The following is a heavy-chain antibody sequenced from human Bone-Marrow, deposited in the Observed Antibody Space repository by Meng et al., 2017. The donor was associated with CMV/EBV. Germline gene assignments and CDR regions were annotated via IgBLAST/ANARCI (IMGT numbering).Heavy chain of an antibody. J-gene: IGHJ4*02. CDR2: INPSSGGT. Sequence: ASVKVSCKASGYTFTGYYMHWVRQAPGQGLEWMGWINPSSGGTNNAQKFQGRVTMTRDTSISAAYMELSRLRSDDTAVYYCARDRFPGHSGSYPLGYWGQGMLVSVSS. CDR3: ARDRFPGHSGSYPLGY. V-gene: IGHV1-2*02. D-gene: IGHD1-26*01. CDR1: GYTFTGYY.